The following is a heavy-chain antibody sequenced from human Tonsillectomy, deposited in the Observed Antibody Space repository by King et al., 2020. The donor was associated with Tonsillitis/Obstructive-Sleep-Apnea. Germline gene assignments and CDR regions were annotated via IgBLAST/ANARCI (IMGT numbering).Heavy chain of an antibody. CDR3: ASRDCTNGVCYYYYGMDV. J-gene: IGHJ6*02. CDR2: IYSGGST. CDR1: GFTFSSYA. Sequence: VQLVESGGGLVQPGGSLRLSCAASGFTFSSYAMSWVRQAPGKGLEWVSVIYSGGSTYYADPVKGRFTLSRDNSKNTLYLQMNNLRAGDTVVYYWASRDCTNGVCYYYYGMDVWGQGTTVTVSS. V-gene: IGHV3-23*03. D-gene: IGHD2-8*01.